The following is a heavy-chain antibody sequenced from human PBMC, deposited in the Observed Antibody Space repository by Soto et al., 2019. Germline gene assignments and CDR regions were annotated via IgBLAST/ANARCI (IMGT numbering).Heavy chain of an antibody. J-gene: IGHJ4*02. CDR1: GVSITSGSYY. V-gene: IGHV4-30-4*01. CDR3: VRGGYDTSGQSFIGWGPDC. Sequence: HVQLQESGPGPVTPSQTLSLSCTVSGVSITSGSYYWTWVRQSPGKGLEWIGYRYYSGNTDYNPSVNGRATIAVDTSNNQFSLILTSVTAADTAVYYCVRGGYDTSGQSFIGWGPDCWGQGTLVTLSS. CDR2: RYYSGNT. D-gene: IGHD3-22*01.